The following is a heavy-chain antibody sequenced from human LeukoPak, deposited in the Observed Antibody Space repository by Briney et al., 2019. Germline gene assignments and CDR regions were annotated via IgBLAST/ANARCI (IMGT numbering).Heavy chain of an antibody. Sequence: GGSLRLSCAASGFTFSSYAMSWVRQAPGKGLDWVSMIYSGGSTNYADSVKGRFTISRDSSKNTLYLQMNSLRAEDTAVYYCVTRLAWGQGTLVTVSS. J-gene: IGHJ5*02. V-gene: IGHV3-23*03. CDR3: VTRLA. CDR1: GFTFSSYA. D-gene: IGHD3-16*01. CDR2: IYSGGST.